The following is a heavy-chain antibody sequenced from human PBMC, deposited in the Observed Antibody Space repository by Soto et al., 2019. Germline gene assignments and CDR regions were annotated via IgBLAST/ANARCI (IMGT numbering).Heavy chain of an antibody. CDR1: GGSISSSSYY. J-gene: IGHJ5*02. Sequence: SETLSLTCTVSGGSISSSSYYWGWIRQPPGKGLEWIGSIYYSGSTYYNPSLKSRVTISVDTSKNQFSLKLSSVTAADTAVYYCARHIPAVAGNTPFDPWGQGTLVTVSS. V-gene: IGHV4-39*01. D-gene: IGHD6-19*01. CDR2: IYYSGST. CDR3: ARHIPAVAGNTPFDP.